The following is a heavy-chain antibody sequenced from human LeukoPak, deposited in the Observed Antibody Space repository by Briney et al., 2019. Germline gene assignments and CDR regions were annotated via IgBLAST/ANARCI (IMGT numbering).Heavy chain of an antibody. CDR1: GFTFSSYW. V-gene: IGHV3-7*01. CDR2: IKQDGSEK. J-gene: IGHJ4*02. Sequence: GGSLRLSCAASGFTFSSYWMSWVRQAPGKGLEWVANIKQDGSEKYYVDSVKGRFTISRDNAKNSLYLQMNSLRAEDTAVYYCARGGHGYYDSSGYQRYFDYWGQGTLVTVSS. CDR3: ARGGHGYYDSSGYQRYFDY. D-gene: IGHD3-22*01.